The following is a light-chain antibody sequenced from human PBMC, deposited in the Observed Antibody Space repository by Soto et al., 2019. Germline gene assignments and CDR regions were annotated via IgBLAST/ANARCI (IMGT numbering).Light chain of an antibody. Sequence: EIVLTQSPATLSLSPGERATLSCRAIQSVTSYLAWYQQKPGQAHRLLNYDSSNRDAGIPARFSGSGSGTDFTLTISSLEHEDFAVYYCPQRSNWRRTFGQGNKVEIK. CDR2: DSS. J-gene: IGKJ1*01. V-gene: IGKV3-11*01. CDR3: PQRSNWRRT. CDR1: QSVTSY.